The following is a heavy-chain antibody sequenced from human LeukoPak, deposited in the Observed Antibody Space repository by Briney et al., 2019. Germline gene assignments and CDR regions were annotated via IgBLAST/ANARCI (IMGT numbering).Heavy chain of an antibody. CDR3: ARVFDSGSQAYFYYMDV. V-gene: IGHV4-59*01. D-gene: IGHD3-10*01. Sequence: SETLSLTRNVSGGSIRGYYWSWIRQPPGKGLEWIGYIYSSGSTNYNPSLKSRVTMSVDTSKNQFSLKVSSVTAADTAVYYCARVFDSGSQAYFYYMDVWGKGTTVTIFS. CDR2: IYSSGST. CDR1: GGSIRGYY. J-gene: IGHJ6*03.